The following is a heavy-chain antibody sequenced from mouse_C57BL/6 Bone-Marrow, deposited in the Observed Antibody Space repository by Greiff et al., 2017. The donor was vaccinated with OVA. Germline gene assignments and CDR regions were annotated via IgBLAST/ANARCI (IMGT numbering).Heavy chain of an antibody. D-gene: IGHD2-2*01. Sequence: QVHVKQPGAELVKPGASVKLSCKASGYTFTSYWMQWVKQRPGQGLEWIGEIDPSDSYTNYNQKFKGKATLTVDTSSSTAYRQLSSLTSEDSAVYYCARDPYGYDRGRYFDVWGTGTTVTVSS. J-gene: IGHJ1*03. V-gene: IGHV1-50*01. CDR3: ARDPYGYDRGRYFDV. CDR2: IDPSDSYT. CDR1: GYTFTSYW.